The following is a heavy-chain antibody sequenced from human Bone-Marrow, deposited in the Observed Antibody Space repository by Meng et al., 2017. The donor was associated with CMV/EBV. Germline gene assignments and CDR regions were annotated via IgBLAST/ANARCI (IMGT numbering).Heavy chain of an antibody. Sequence: GESLKISCVGSGFTFSSYSMNWVRQAPGKGLEWVSSISSSSSYIYYADSVKGRFTISRDNSKNTLYLQMNSLRAEDTAVYYCARETYGGNRGYWGQGTLVTVSS. D-gene: IGHD4/OR15-4a*01. CDR3: ARETYGGNRGY. V-gene: IGHV3-21*04. J-gene: IGHJ4*02. CDR1: GFTFSSYS. CDR2: ISSSSSYI.